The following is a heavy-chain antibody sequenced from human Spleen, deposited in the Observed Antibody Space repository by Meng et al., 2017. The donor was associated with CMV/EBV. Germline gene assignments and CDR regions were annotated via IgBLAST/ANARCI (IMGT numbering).Heavy chain of an antibody. CDR3: AKDRTPDGRGWSKGFDY. CDR2: ISWNGGSI. CDR1: GFIFDDYA. V-gene: IGHV3-9*03. D-gene: IGHD6-19*01. Sequence: SLKISCAASGFIFDDYAMHWVRQAPGKGLEWVSRISWNGGSIGYADSVKGRFTISRDNAKNSLYLQMNSLRVEDMALYYCAKDRTPDGRGWSKGFDYWGQGTLVTVSS. J-gene: IGHJ4*01.